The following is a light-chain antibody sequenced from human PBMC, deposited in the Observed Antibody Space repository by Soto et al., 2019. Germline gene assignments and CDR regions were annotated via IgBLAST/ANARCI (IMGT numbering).Light chain of an antibody. J-gene: IGKJ5*01. CDR3: QQYNDWPLT. Sequence: EIIMTQSPATLSVSPGERVTLSCRASQSVSDNVAWYQQRPGQSPRLLMHSASARAAGLPARFSGSGSGTEFSLSIHSLQSEDFAVYFCQQYNDWPLTFGQGTRLETK. CDR2: SAS. V-gene: IGKV3-15*01. CDR1: QSVSDN.